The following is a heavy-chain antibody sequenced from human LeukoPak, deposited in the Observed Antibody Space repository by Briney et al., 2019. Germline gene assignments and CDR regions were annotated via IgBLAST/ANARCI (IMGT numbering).Heavy chain of an antibody. J-gene: IGHJ4*02. CDR3: ARGDAVTSFDY. Sequence: NPSETLSLTCTVSGGSISSYYWSWIRQPPGKGLEWIGYIYYSGSTNYNPSLKSRVTISVDTSKNQFSLKLSSVTAADTAVYYCARGDAVTSFDYWGQGTLVTVSS. V-gene: IGHV4-59*01. CDR2: IYYSGST. D-gene: IGHD4-17*01. CDR1: GGSISSYY.